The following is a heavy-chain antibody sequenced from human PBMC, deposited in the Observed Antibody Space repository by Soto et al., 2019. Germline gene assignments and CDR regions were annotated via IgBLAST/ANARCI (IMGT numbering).Heavy chain of an antibody. V-gene: IGHV1-3*01. Sequence: VSVKVSGKASGYTFTSYAMHWVRQAPGQRLEWMGWINAGNGNTKYSQKFQGRVTITRDTSASTAYMELSSLRSEDTAVYYCARVYCSSTSCYYYYGMDVWGQGTTVTVSS. CDR2: INAGNGNT. D-gene: IGHD2-2*01. J-gene: IGHJ6*02. CDR1: GYTFTSYA. CDR3: ARVYCSSTSCYYYYGMDV.